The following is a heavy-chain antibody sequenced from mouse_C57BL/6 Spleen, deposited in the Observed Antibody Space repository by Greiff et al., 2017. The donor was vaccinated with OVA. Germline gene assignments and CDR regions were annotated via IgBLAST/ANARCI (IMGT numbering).Heavy chain of an antibody. V-gene: IGHV1-66*01. D-gene: IGHD2-5*01. CDR1: GYSFTSYY. CDR2: IYPGSGNT. Sequence: VQLVESGPELVKPGASVKISCKASGYSFTSYYIHWVKQRPGQGLEWIGWIYPGSGNTKYNEKFKGKATLTADTSSSTAYMQLSGLTSKDSAVYYCAKDYSNLYYYAMDYWGQGTSVTVSS. J-gene: IGHJ4*01. CDR3: AKDYSNLYYYAMDY.